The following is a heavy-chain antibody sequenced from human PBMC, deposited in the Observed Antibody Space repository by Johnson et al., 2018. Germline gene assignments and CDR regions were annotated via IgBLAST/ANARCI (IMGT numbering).Heavy chain of an antibody. J-gene: IGHJ6*02. Sequence: QVQLVQSGGGVVQPGRSLRLSCAASEFTFSTYGMHWVRQAPGKGLEWVAVIWYDGSNKYYADSVKGRFTISRDNAKISLYLKMNSLRDEDTGVYYCASGSGFGFDYSLDVWGRGTTVTVSS. CDR1: EFTFSTYG. V-gene: IGHV3-33*01. D-gene: IGHD3-16*01. CDR2: IWYDGSNK. CDR3: ASGSGFGFDYSLDV.